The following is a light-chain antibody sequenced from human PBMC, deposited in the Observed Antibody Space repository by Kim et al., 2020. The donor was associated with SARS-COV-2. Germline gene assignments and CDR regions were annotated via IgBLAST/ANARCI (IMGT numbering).Light chain of an antibody. V-gene: IGKV1-5*03. CDR2: KSS. CDR1: QSIGAW. J-gene: IGKJ2*01. CDR3: QQYNSHPYT. Sequence: SAAVGDKVTITCRASQSIGAWLAWYQQRPGKAPEVLMYKSSTVESGVPSRFSGSGSGTEFTLTISGLLPDDFTTYYCQQYNSHPYTFGQGTKLEI.